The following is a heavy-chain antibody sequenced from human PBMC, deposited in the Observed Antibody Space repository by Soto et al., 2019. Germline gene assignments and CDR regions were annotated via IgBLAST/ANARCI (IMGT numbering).Heavy chain of an antibody. D-gene: IGHD6-6*01. CDR1: GFTFSSYA. J-gene: IGHJ4*02. V-gene: IGHV3-23*01. Sequence: HPGGSLRLSCAASGFTFSSYAMSWVRQAPGKGLEWVSAISGGGGSTYYADSVKGRFTISRDNSKNTLYLQMNSLRAEDTAVYYCAFLVGSSSSHFDYWGQGTLVTVSS. CDR3: AFLVGSSSSHFDY. CDR2: ISGGGGST.